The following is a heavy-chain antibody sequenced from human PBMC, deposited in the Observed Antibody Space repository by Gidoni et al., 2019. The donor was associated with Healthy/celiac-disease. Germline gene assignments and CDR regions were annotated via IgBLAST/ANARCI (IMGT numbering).Heavy chain of an antibody. D-gene: IGHD6-13*01. CDR2: INHSGST. J-gene: IGHJ6*02. CDR1: GGSFSGSY. V-gene: IGHV4-34*01. Sequence: QVQLQQWGAGRLKPSETLSLTCAVYGGSFSGSYWRWIRQPPGKGLEWIGEINHSGSTNYNPSLKSRVTISVDTSKNQFSLKLSSVTAADTAVYYCANRIAAAGNARGSDYYYGMDVWGQGTTVTVSS. CDR3: ANRIAAAGNARGSDYYYGMDV.